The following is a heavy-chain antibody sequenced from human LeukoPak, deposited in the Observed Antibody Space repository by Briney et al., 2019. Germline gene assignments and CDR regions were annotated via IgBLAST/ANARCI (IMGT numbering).Heavy chain of an antibody. Sequence: ASVKVSCKASGYTFINYYVHWVRQAPGQGLEWMGIIKPSGGFTSYAQKFQGRVTMTRDTSTSTVYMELSSLRSGDTAVYYCARDSHAGTFYFDYWGQGTLVSVSS. D-gene: IGHD6-13*01. CDR3: ARDSHAGTFYFDY. CDR2: IKPSGGFT. J-gene: IGHJ4*02. V-gene: IGHV1-46*01. CDR1: GYTFINYY.